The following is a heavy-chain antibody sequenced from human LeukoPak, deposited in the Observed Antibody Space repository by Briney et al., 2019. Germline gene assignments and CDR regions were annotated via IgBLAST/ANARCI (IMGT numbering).Heavy chain of an antibody. CDR1: GFIVSSNY. D-gene: IGHD3-3*01. J-gene: IGHJ3*02. V-gene: IGHV3-53*01. CDR3: ARDQPSDSGDAFDI. Sequence: GGSLRLSCAASGFIVSSNYMSWVRQAPGKGLEWVSVIYRGGSTKYADSVKGRFTISRDNSKNTLYLQMNSLRAEDTAVYYCARDQPSDSGDAFDIWGQGTMVTVSS. CDR2: IYRGGST.